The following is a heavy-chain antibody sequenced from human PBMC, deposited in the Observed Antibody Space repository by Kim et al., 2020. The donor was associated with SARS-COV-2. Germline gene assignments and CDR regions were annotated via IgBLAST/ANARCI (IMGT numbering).Heavy chain of an antibody. J-gene: IGHJ3*01. D-gene: IGHD6-6*01. V-gene: IGHV3-30*02. CDR3: AAERPSGRHGFHV. CDR1: GITLSTYE. Sequence: GGSLRLSCAGSGITLSTYEMHWVRRAPNKGLEWVAVFRFDGISKHYSESTRGRFTASGDNSNNTVYLQMSSLRPEDTAIYYFAAERPSGRHGFHVWGQGTMVAVS. CDR2: FRFDGISK.